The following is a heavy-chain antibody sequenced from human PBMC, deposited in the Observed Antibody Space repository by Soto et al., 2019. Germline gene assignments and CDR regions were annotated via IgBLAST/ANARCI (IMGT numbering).Heavy chain of an antibody. CDR2: IYSCGST. CDR3: ARVSGSYYFDY. J-gene: IGHJ4*02. V-gene: IGHV3-66*01. D-gene: IGHD1-26*01. CDR1: GFTVSSNY. Sequence: GGSLRLSCAASGFTVSSNYMSWVRQAPGKGLEWVSVIYSCGSTYYADSVKGRFTITRHNSKNTLYLQMNSLSAEDTAVYCCARVSGSYYFDYWGQGTLVTVSS.